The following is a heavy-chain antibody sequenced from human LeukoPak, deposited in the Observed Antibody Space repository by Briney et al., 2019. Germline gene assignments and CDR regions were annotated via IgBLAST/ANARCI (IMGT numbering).Heavy chain of an antibody. J-gene: IGHJ4*02. V-gene: IGHV3-23*01. CDR3: AKDYSSGYYYDY. D-gene: IGHD3-22*01. CDR2: IRDSDGHT. CDR1: GFTFSNYG. Sequence: HPGGSLRLSCTASGFTFSNYGMSWVRQAPGKGLEWVSAIRDSDGHTYYADSVKGRFTISRDNSKNTLYLQMNSLRAEDTAVYYCAKDYSSGYYYDYWGQGTLVTVSS.